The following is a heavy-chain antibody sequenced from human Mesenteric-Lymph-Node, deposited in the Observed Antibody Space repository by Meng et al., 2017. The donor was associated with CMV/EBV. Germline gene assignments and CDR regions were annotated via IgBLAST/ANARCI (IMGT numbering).Heavy chain of an antibody. Sequence: GESLMIPCAASGFTFRSYWMSWDRQAPGKGMGWVDNIKGDRTEMYYVDSVQGRFTISRDNPKNSLYLQMNSLRVEDTAVYHCATLPFGLVVPLDFWGQGTLVTVSS. D-gene: IGHD3-3*01. CDR1: GFTFRSYW. J-gene: IGHJ4*02. CDR2: IKGDRTEM. V-gene: IGHV3-7*01. CDR3: ATLPFGLVVPLDF.